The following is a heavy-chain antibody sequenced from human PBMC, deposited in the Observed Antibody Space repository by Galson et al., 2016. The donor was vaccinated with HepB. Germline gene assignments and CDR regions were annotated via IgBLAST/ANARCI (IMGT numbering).Heavy chain of an antibody. CDR1: GFNFSGYA. Sequence: SLRLSCAASGFNFSGYAMHWVRQAPGKGLAWVSLISHDGHNEHLIDSVKGRFTLSRDNSKSILYLQMDRLRPEDTATYYCAHLTIWEKWSVPWGQGTLVIVSS. CDR2: ISHDGHNE. CDR3: AHLTIWEKWSVP. D-gene: IGHD7-27*01. V-gene: IGHV3-30*04. J-gene: IGHJ5*01.